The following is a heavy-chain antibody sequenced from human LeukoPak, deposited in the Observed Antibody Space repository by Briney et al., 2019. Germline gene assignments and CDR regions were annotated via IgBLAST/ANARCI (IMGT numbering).Heavy chain of an antibody. CDR1: GYSFTSYW. D-gene: IGHD3-10*01. J-gene: IGHJ4*02. CDR3: ARRPSIGYGSGSYYDY. CDR2: IYPGDSDT. Sequence: GESLKISCKGSGYSFTSYWIGWVRQLPGKGLEWMGIIYPGDSDTRYSPSFQGQVTISADKSISTAYLQWSSLKASDTAMYYCARRPSIGYGSGSYYDYWGQGTLVTVSS. V-gene: IGHV5-51*01.